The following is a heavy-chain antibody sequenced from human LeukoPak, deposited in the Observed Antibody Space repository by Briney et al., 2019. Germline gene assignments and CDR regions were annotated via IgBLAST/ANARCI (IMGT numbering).Heavy chain of an antibody. J-gene: IGHJ6*03. CDR1: GGSFSGYY. CDR3: AAAFKGVEIGYYHYYMDV. Sequence: SETLSLTCAVYGGSFSGYYWSWIRQPPGKGLEWIGEINHSGSTNYNPSLKSRVTISVDTSKNQFSLKLSSVTAADTAVYYCAAAFKGVEIGYYHYYMDVWGKGTTVTVSS. D-gene: IGHD5-24*01. V-gene: IGHV4-34*01. CDR2: INHSGST.